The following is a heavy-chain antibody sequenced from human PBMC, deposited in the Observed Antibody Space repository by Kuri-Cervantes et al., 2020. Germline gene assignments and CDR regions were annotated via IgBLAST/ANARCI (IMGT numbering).Heavy chain of an antibody. J-gene: IGHJ3*02. CDR3: ARDYTMIVVGDAFDI. V-gene: IGHV3-21*01. D-gene: IGHD3-22*01. CDR2: MSSSSTYI. CDR1: GFTFSNYS. Sequence: ESLKISCAASGFTFSNYSMNLVRQAPGKGLEWVSSMSSSSTYIYYADSVKGRFTISSGDAKNSLYLQMNSLRAEDTAVYYCARDYTMIVVGDAFDIWGQGTMVTVSS.